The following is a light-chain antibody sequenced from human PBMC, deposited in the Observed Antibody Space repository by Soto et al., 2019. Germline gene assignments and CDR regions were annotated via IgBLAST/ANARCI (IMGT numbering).Light chain of an antibody. CDR3: QQYKSWPRIT. CDR2: GAS. J-gene: IGKJ5*01. V-gene: IGKV3-15*01. CDR1: QGVPSR. Sequence: EIVLTQSPGTLSLSPGERATLSCRASQGVPSRIAWYQHKPGQAPRLLIYGASTRATGVPDRFSGTGSGTDFTLTISSLKSEDYAIYYCQQYKSWPRITFGQGTRLE.